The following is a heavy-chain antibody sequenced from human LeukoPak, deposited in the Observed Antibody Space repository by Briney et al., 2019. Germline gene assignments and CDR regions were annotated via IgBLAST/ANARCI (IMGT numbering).Heavy chain of an antibody. V-gene: IGHV4-4*07. D-gene: IGHD3-22*01. J-gene: IGHJ6*03. Sequence: NPSETLSLTCTVSGGSISSYYWSWIRQPAGKGLEWIGRIYTSGSTNYNPPLKSRVTMSVDTSKNQFSLKLSSVTAADPAVYYCARDIYYDSSGFGNYYYYMDVWGKGTTVTVSS. CDR1: GGSISSYY. CDR2: IYTSGST. CDR3: ARDIYYDSSGFGNYYYYMDV.